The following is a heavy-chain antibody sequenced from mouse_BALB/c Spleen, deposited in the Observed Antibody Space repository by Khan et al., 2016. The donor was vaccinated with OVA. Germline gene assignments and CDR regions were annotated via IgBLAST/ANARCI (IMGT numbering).Heavy chain of an antibody. CDR3: TRGGVDGSSFAY. CDR2: IYPSDSYT. J-gene: IGHJ3*01. V-gene: IGHV1-69*02. D-gene: IGHD2-3*01. CDR1: GYTFTNYW. Sequence: VQLQQSGTELVRPGASVKLSCKASGYTFTNYWINWVKQRPGQGLEWIGNIYPSDSYTNYNQKFKDKATLTVDKSSSTASLQLSRPTSEDSAVYYCTRGGVDGSSFAYWGQGTLVTVSA.